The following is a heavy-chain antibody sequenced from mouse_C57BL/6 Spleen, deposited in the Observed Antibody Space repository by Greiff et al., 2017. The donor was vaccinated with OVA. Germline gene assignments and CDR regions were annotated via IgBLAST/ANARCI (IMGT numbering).Heavy chain of an antibody. Sequence: EVKLMESGPGMVKPSQSLSLTCTVTGYSITSGYDWHWIRHFPGNKLEWMGYISYSGSTNYNPSLKSRISITHDTSKNHFFLKLNSVTTEDTATYYCARAALHRGFAYWGQGTLVTVSA. CDR1: GYSITSGYD. CDR2: ISYSGST. J-gene: IGHJ3*01. CDR3: ARAALHRGFAY. D-gene: IGHD2-14*01. V-gene: IGHV3-1*01.